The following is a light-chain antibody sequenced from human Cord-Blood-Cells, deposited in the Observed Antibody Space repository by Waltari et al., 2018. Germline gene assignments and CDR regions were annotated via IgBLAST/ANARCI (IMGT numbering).Light chain of an antibody. CDR2: RNN. J-gene: IGLJ3*02. CDR3: AAWDDSLNGRV. Sequence: QSVLTQPPSASGTPGQRVTISCSGSSSNIGSNTGYWYQQLPGTAPKLLIYRNNQRPSGVPDRFSGSKSGTSASLAISGLQAEDEADYYCAAWDDSLNGRVFGGGTKLTVL. CDR1: SSNIGSNT. V-gene: IGLV1-44*01.